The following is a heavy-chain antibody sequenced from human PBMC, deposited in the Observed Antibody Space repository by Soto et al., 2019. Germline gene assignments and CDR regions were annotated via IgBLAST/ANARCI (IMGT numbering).Heavy chain of an antibody. CDR2: VIPAIGTP. J-gene: IGHJ3*01. D-gene: IGHD3-10*01. CDR1: GGTFSSFA. Sequence: QVQLVQSGSEVKKPGSSVKVSCKVSGGTFSSFAISWVRQAPGQGLEWIGGVIPAIGTPDHAPKFRGRVTITAEESTSTAYLELSSLTSNDTAAYFCARDYGRQAPGLWGQGTKVTVSS. V-gene: IGHV1-69*01. CDR3: ARDYGRQAPGL.